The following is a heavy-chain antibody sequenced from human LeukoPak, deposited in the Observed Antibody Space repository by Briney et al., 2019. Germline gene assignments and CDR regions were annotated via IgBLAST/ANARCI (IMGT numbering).Heavy chain of an antibody. CDR2: ISAYNGNT. Sequence: ASVMVSCKASGYTFTSYGISWVRQAPGQGLEWMGWISAYNGNTNYAQKLQGRVTMTTDTSTSTAYMELRSLRSDDTAVYYCARVSCSSTSCYTPLDYWGQGTLVTVSS. CDR3: ARVSCSSTSCYTPLDY. J-gene: IGHJ4*02. V-gene: IGHV1-18*01. D-gene: IGHD2-2*02. CDR1: GYTFTSYG.